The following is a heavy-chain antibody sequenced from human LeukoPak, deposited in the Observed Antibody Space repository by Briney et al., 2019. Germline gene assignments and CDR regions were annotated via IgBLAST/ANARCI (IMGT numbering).Heavy chain of an antibody. Sequence: SETLSLTCTVSGGSISSSSYYWGWIRQPPGKGLEWIGSIYYSGSTYYNPSLKSRVTMSVDTSKNQFSLKLSSVTAADTAVYYCAREYSSGWYLGFDPWGQGTLVTVSS. CDR3: AREYSSGWYLGFDP. D-gene: IGHD6-19*01. J-gene: IGHJ5*02. V-gene: IGHV4-39*07. CDR2: IYYSGST. CDR1: GGSISSSSYY.